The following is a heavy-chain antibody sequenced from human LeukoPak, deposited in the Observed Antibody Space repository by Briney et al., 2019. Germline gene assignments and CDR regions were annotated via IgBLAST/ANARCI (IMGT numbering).Heavy chain of an antibody. CDR3: AKDSIYSRGSGWYRDAFDI. CDR1: GFTFSSYA. J-gene: IGHJ3*02. Sequence: GGSLILSCAASGFTFSSYAMSWVRQAPGKGLEWVSAISSSGGSTYYADSVKGRFTISRDNSKNTLYLQMNSLRAEDTAVYYCAKDSIYSRGSGWYRDAFDIWGQGTMVTVSS. D-gene: IGHD6-19*01. V-gene: IGHV3-23*01. CDR2: ISSSGGST.